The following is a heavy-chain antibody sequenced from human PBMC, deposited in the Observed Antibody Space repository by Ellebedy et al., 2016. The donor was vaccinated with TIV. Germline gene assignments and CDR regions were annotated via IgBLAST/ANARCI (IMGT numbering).Heavy chain of an antibody. D-gene: IGHD1-26*01. V-gene: IGHV3-43*02. Sequence: GESLKISCAASGFTFDECAMHWVRQAPGKGLEWVSLISRDGTTSYYTDSVKGRFTISRDNSKNSLFLQMNSVRTEDTALYYCAKVRSGSYYWGDAFDWGQGTMVTVSS. CDR2: ISRDGTTS. CDR3: AKVRSGSYYWGDAFD. J-gene: IGHJ3*01. CDR1: GFTFDECA.